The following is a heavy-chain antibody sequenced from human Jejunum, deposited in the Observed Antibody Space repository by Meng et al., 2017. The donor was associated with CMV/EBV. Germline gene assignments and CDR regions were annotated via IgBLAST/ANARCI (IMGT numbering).Heavy chain of an antibody. CDR3: ARGYSDFDY. J-gene: IGHJ4*02. D-gene: IGHD5-18*01. CDR2: ISDSATT. V-gene: IGHV4-61*08. CDR1: GDSVTTRGHC. Sequence: LTCTVAGDSVTTRGHCWSWIRQSPGKGLEWIGYISDSATTKYNPSFRSRVSILLDASNSQFSLRLTSVTVADTAIYFCARGYSDFDYWGQGTLVTVSS.